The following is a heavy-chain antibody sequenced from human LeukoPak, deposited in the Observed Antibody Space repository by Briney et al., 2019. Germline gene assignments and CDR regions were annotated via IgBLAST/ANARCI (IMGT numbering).Heavy chain of an antibody. D-gene: IGHD3-3*01. CDR1: GFTFSSYG. J-gene: IGHJ4*02. CDR2: IRYDGSNK. CDR3: AKATDDFWSGYYTD. V-gene: IGHV3-30*02. Sequence: GGSLRLSCAASGFTFSSYGMHWVRQAPGKGLEWVAFIRYDGSNKYYADSVKGRFTISRDNSKNTLYLQMNSLRAEDTAVYYCAKATDDFWSGYYTDWGQGTLVTVSS.